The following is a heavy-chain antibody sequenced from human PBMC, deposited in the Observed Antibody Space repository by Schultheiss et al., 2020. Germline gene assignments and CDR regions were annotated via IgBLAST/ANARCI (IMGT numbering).Heavy chain of an antibody. V-gene: IGHV4-61*05. CDR1: GGSISSSSYY. CDR3: SGDGYNFDY. D-gene: IGHD5-24*01. Sequence: SETLSLTCTVSGGSISSSSYYWSWIRQPPGKGLEWIGYIYYSGSTNYNPSLKSRVTISVDTSKNQFSLKLSSVTAADTAVYYCSGDGYNFDYWGQGTLVTVSS. CDR2: IYYSGST. J-gene: IGHJ4*02.